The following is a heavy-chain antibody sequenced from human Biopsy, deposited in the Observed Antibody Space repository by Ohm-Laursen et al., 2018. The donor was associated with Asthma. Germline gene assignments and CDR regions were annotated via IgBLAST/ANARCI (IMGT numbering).Heavy chain of an antibody. Sequence: SLRLSCAASGFKFDEYTMHWVRQAPGKGPEWVSGISWNSATIGYADSVEGRFTISRDNAKNSVFLHMDSPRPEDTAFYYCAKVRSDWVITESFDYWGQGTLVTVSS. J-gene: IGHJ4*02. CDR2: ISWNSATI. D-gene: IGHD3-22*01. CDR1: GFKFDEYT. V-gene: IGHV3-9*01. CDR3: AKVRSDWVITESFDY.